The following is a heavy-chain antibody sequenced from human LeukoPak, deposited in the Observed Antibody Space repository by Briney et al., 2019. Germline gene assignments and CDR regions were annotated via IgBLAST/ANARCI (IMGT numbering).Heavy chain of an antibody. D-gene: IGHD3-22*01. J-gene: IGHJ4*02. V-gene: IGHV1-2*06. CDR2: INPNSGGT. CDR3: ATDTWGYYDSSNYYRQADY. Sequence: GASVKVSCKASGYTFTGYYMHWVRQAPGQGLEWMGRINPNSGGTNYAQKFQGRVTMTRDTSISIAYMELSRLRSDDTAVYYCATDTWGYYDSSNYYRQADYWGQGTLVTVSS. CDR1: GYTFTGYY.